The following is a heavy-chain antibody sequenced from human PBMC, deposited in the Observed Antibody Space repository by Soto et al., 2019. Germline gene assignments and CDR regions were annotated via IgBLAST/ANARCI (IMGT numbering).Heavy chain of an antibody. CDR1: GGSFSGYY. CDR3: ARGRTTIIVVVREYYYYGMDV. Sequence: QVQLQQWGAGLLKPSETLSLTCAVYGGSFSGYYWSWIRQPPGKGLEWIGEINHSGSTNYNPSLKSRVTISVDTSKNQFSLKLSSVTAADTAVYYCARGRTTIIVVVREYYYYGMDVWGQGTTVTVSS. CDR2: INHSGST. D-gene: IGHD3-22*01. J-gene: IGHJ6*02. V-gene: IGHV4-34*01.